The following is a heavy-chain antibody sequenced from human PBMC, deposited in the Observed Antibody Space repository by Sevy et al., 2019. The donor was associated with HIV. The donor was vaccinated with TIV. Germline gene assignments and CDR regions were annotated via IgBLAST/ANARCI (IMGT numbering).Heavy chain of an antibody. CDR2: IYYNVRI. Sequence: SETLSLTCTVSGGSVSSDTYYWTWIRQPPGKGLEFIGYIYYNVRINYNPSLKSRVTISVDTSKNQFSLKVTSVNAADTAFYYCTRVGGLTDYGMDVWGQVTTVTVSS. D-gene: IGHD1-26*01. J-gene: IGHJ6*02. CDR1: GGSVSSDTYY. V-gene: IGHV4-61*01. CDR3: TRVGGLTDYGMDV.